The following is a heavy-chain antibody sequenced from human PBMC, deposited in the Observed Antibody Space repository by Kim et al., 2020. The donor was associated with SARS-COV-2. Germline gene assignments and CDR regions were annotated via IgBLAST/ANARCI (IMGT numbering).Heavy chain of an antibody. CDR1: GFAFSSYS. CDR2: ISSSTL. CDR3: AREGRFFLPFDY. D-gene: IGHD3-16*01. V-gene: IGHV3-48*02. J-gene: IGHJ4*02. Sequence: GGSLRLSCAASGFAFSSYSMNWVRQAPGKGLEWVSYISSSTLYYADSVKGRFTISRDNAKNSLYLQMNSLRDEDTAVYYCAREGRFFLPFDYWGQGTLVTVSS.